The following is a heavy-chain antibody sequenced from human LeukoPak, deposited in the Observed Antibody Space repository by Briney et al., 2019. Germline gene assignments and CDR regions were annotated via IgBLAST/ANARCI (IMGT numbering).Heavy chain of an antibody. CDR3: ARMARYFDWLLVD. V-gene: IGHV4-59*01. Sequence: SETLSLTCTVSGGSISSYYWSWIRQPPGKGLEWIGYIYYSGSTNYDPSLKSRVTISVDTSKNQFSLKLSSVTAADTAVYYCARMARYFDWLLVDWGQGTLVTDSS. CDR2: IYYSGST. D-gene: IGHD3-9*01. CDR1: GGSISSYY. J-gene: IGHJ4*02.